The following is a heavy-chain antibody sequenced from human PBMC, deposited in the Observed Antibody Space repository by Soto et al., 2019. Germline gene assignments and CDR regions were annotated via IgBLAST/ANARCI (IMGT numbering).Heavy chain of an antibody. CDR1: GGSISSYY. CDR3: ARDLIQGLVISGRGNYAWNWFDP. CDR2: IYTSGST. J-gene: IGHJ5*02. Sequence: LSLTCTVSGGSISSYYWSWIRQPAGKGLEWIGRIYTSGSTNYNPSLKSRVTMSVDTSKNQFSLKLSSVTAADTAVYYCARDLIQGLVISGRGNYAWNWFDPWGQGTLVTVPQ. V-gene: IGHV4-4*07. D-gene: IGHD3-9*01.